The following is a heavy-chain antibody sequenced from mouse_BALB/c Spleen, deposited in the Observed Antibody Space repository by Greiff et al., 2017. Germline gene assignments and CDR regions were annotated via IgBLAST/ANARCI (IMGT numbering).Heavy chain of an antibody. CDR2: ISSGSSTI. D-gene: IGHD2-14*01. J-gene: IGHJ4*01. CDR3: ARSGYYGYEDAMDY. CDR1: GFTFSSFG. Sequence: EVMLVESGGGLVQPGGSRKLSCAASGFTFSSFGMHWVRQAPEKGLEWVAYISSGSSTIYYADTVKGRFTISRDNPKNTLFLQMTSLRSEDTAMYYCARSGYYGYEDAMDYWGQGTSVTVSS. V-gene: IGHV5-17*02.